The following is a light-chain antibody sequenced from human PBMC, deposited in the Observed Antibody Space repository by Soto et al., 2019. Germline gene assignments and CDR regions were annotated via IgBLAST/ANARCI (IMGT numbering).Light chain of an antibody. CDR3: QQYGSSQWT. Sequence: EIVLTQSPGTLSLSPGERATLSCRASQSVSSSYLALYQQKPGQAPRLLIYGASSRATGIPDRFSGSGSGTDFTLTISSLEPEDFAVYYCQQYGSSQWTFGQGTKVAIK. J-gene: IGKJ1*01. V-gene: IGKV3-20*01. CDR1: QSVSSSY. CDR2: GAS.